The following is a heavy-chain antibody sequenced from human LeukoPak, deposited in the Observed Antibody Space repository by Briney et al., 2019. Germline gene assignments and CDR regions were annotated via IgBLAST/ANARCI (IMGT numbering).Heavy chain of an antibody. Sequence: SETLSLTCAVYGGSFSGYYWSWIRQPPGKGLEWIGEINQSGSTNYNPSLKSRVTISVDTSKNRFSLKLSSVTSADTPVYYCARSRLLRYFDWLFSSSGYFDYWGQGTLVTVSS. CDR2: INQSGST. CDR3: ARSRLLRYFDWLFSSSGYFDY. D-gene: IGHD3-9*01. CDR1: GGSFSGYY. V-gene: IGHV4-34*01. J-gene: IGHJ4*02.